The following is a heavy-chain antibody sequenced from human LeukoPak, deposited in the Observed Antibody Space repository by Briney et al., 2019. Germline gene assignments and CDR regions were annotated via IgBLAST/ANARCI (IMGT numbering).Heavy chain of an antibody. J-gene: IGHJ1*01. CDR2: ISPSGDIT. D-gene: IGHD3-16*01. CDR3: AKDDDWGRYKH. V-gene: IGHV3-23*01. Sequence: GGSLRLSCAGSGFSFSSHGMNWVRQAPGKGLEWVSGISPSGDITYYTDSVRGRFTISRDNFKNTLSLQVNSLRAEDTAMYYCAKDDDWGRYKHWGQGTLVTVSS. CDR1: GFSFSSHG.